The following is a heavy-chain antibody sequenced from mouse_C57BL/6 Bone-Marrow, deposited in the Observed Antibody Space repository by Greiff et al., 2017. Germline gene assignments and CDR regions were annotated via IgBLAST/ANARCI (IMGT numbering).Heavy chain of an antibody. V-gene: IGHV5-6*02. J-gene: IGHJ2*01. CDR3: ARRRNYEDY. CDR1: GFTFRSYG. D-gene: IGHD2-1*01. Sequence: EVKLLESGGDLVKPGGSLKLSCAASGFTFRSYGMSWVRQTPDKRLEWVATISSGGSYTYYPDSVKGRFTISRDNATNTLYLQMSSLKSEDTAMYYCARRRNYEDYWGQGTTLTVSS. CDR2: ISSGGSYT.